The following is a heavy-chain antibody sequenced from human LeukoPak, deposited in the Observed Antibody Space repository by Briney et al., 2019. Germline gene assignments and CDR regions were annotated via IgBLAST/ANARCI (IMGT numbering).Heavy chain of an antibody. CDR3: ARHVTISGPYDASDI. CDR1: GDSISSYY. Sequence: PSETLSLTCTVSGDSISSYYWSWIRQPPGKGLEWIGYIYYSGGADYNPSLKSRVTISVDTSKNQFSLKLRFVTAADTAVYYCARHVTISGPYDASDIWGQGTMVTVS. J-gene: IGHJ3*02. D-gene: IGHD5-24*01. CDR2: IYYSGGA. V-gene: IGHV4-59*08.